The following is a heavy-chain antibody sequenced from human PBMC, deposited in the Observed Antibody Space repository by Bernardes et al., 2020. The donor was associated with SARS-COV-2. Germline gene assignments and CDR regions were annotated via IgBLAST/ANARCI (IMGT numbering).Heavy chain of an antibody. CDR1: GYTFTNYD. Sequence: ASVKVSCKASGYTFTNYDINWVRQAAGQGLEWMGWMNPDSANTGYAQKFQGRITMTRNTSISKAYMELSSLRSEATAVYYCARGPIGVAGTRVFDWFDPWGQGTLVTVSS. D-gene: IGHD6-19*01. V-gene: IGHV1-8*01. CDR3: ARGPIGVAGTRVFDWFDP. J-gene: IGHJ5*02. CDR2: MNPDSANT.